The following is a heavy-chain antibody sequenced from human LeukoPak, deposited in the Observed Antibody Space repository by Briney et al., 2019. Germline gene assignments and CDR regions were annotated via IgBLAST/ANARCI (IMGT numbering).Heavy chain of an antibody. CDR2: IYYSGST. V-gene: IGHV4-39*01. Sequence: PSETLSLTCTVSGGSISSGYYYWGWIRQPPGKGLEWIGSIYYSGSTYYNPSLKSRVTIYEDTSKNQFFLKLTSVTAADTAVYYCARHGHSGGSWLNWFDPWGQGTLVTVSS. J-gene: IGHJ5*02. CDR1: GGSISSGYYY. CDR3: ARHGHSGGSWLNWFDP. D-gene: IGHD6-13*01.